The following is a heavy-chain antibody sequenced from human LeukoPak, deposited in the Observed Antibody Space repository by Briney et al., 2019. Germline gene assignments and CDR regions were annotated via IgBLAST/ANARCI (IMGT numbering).Heavy chain of an antibody. D-gene: IGHD5-24*01. Sequence: SETLSLTCTVSGGSISSFYWSWIRQPPGKGLEWIGYISYSGSTNYNPSLKSRVTISVDTSKTQFSLKLSSVTAADTAVYYCAREQSHGYNSGALDNWGQGTLVTVSS. CDR1: GGSISSFY. CDR3: AREQSHGYNSGALDN. J-gene: IGHJ4*02. V-gene: IGHV4-59*01. CDR2: ISYSGST.